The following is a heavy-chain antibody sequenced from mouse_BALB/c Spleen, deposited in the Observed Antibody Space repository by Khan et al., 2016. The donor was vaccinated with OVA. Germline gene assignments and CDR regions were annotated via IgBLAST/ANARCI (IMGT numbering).Heavy chain of an antibody. Sequence: EVQLQESGPSLVKPSQTLSLTCSVTGDSITSGYWSWIRKFPGNKLEYMGYMIYTGYTDYNPSLKSRIAISRHTSKNQDYLQLNSVTAEDTAAYYCARSTYRYAFAYWGQGTLVTVSA. D-gene: IGHD2-14*01. V-gene: IGHV3-8*02. CDR3: ARSTYRYAFAY. CDR2: MIYTGYT. CDR1: GDSITSGY. J-gene: IGHJ3*01.